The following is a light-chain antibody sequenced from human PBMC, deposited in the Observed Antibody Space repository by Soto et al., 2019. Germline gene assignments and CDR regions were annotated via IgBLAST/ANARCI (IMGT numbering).Light chain of an antibody. CDR3: QQYNNWPDT. Sequence: EIVMTQSPATLSVSPGERATLSCRASQSVSSNLAWYQQKPGQAPRLLIYGASTRATGIPARFSGSGSGTEFTLTIGSLQSEDFAVYYCQQYNNWPDTFGQGTKV. CDR2: GAS. J-gene: IGKJ1*01. V-gene: IGKV3-15*01. CDR1: QSVSSN.